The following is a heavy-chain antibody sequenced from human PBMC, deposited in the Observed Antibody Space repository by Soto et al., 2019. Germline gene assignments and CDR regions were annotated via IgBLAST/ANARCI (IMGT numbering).Heavy chain of an antibody. CDR2: ISSSSSCT. V-gene: IGHV3-11*05. Sequence: GGSPRLSFAAPGFTFSDYYMSWIRQAPGKGLEWVSYISSSSSCTNYADSVKGRFTISRDNAKNSLYLQMNSLRAEDTAVYYCARASPPFDYWGQGTLVTVSS. J-gene: IGHJ4*02. CDR1: GFTFSDYY. CDR3: ARASPPFDY.